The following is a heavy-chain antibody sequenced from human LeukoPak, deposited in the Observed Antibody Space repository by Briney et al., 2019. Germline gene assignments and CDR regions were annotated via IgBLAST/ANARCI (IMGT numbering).Heavy chain of an antibody. CDR3: AREWELVY. J-gene: IGHJ4*02. CDR1: GFTFSSYA. Sequence: GGSLRLSCAASGFTFSSYAMRWVRQAPGKGLEWVAVISYDGSSKYYADSVKGRFTISRDNSKNTLYLQMNSLRAEDTAVYYCAREWELVYWGQGTQVTVSS. CDR2: ISYDGSSK. D-gene: IGHD1-26*01. V-gene: IGHV3-30-3*01.